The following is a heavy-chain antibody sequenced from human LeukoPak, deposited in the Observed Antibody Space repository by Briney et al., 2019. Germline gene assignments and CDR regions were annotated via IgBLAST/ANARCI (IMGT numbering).Heavy chain of an antibody. CDR1: GGTFNSYA. CDR3: ASCGYSYGRRARYFDL. Sequence: GASVKVSCKASGGTFNSYAISWVRQAPGQGLEWMGAIIPIFGPTNYAQKFQGRVTITADESTSTAYMELDSLRSEDTAVYYCASCGYSYGRRARYFDLWGRGTLDTVSS. V-gene: IGHV1-69*13. D-gene: IGHD5-12*01. CDR2: IIPIFGPT. J-gene: IGHJ2*01.